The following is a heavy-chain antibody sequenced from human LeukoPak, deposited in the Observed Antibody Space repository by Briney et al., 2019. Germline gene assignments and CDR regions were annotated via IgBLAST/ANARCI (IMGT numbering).Heavy chain of an antibody. V-gene: IGHV1-2*02. Sequence: ASVRVSCKASGYTFTGYYMHWVRQAPGQGLEWMGWINPNSGGTNYAQKFQGRVTMTRDTSISTAYMELSRLRSDDTAVYYCARNFRYCSSTSCYTGFDYWGQGTLVTVSS. CDR3: ARNFRYCSSTSCYTGFDY. J-gene: IGHJ4*02. D-gene: IGHD2-2*02. CDR1: GYTFTGYY. CDR2: INPNSGGT.